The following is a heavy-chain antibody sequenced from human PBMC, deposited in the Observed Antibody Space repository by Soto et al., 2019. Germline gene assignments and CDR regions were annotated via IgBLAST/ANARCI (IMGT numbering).Heavy chain of an antibody. Sequence: QLQLQESGPGLVKPSETLSLTCTVSGDSISSGDCYWGWIRQPPGKGLEWIGSIFYSGTTYYNASLRSRLTISVDTSKNQFSLKLNTVTAADAAVYYCAIYRSATGSFDYWGQGSLVSVSS. CDR2: IFYSGTT. D-gene: IGHD3-10*01. V-gene: IGHV4-39*01. CDR1: GDSISSGDCY. J-gene: IGHJ4*02. CDR3: AIYRSATGSFDY.